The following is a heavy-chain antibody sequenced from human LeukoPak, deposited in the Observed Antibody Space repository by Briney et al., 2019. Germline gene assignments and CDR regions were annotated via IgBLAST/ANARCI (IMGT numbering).Heavy chain of an antibody. V-gene: IGHV1-8*03. Sequence: ASVKVSCKASGYTFTSYAMNWVRQAPGQGLEWMGWMNPNSGNTGYAQKFQGRVTITRNTSISTAYMELSSLRSEDTAVYYCARAYDFSLNWFDPWGQGTLVTVSS. CDR1: GYTFTSYA. CDR2: MNPNSGNT. D-gene: IGHD3-3*01. CDR3: ARAYDFSLNWFDP. J-gene: IGHJ5*02.